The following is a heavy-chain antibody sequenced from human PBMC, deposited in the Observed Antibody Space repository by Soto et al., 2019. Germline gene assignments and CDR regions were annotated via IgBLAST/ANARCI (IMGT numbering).Heavy chain of an antibody. J-gene: IGHJ4*02. D-gene: IGHD3-22*01. CDR2: ISAYNGNT. Sequence: AASVKVSCKASGYTFTSYGISWVRQAPGQGLEWMGWISAYNGNTNYAQKLQGRVTMTTDTSTSTAYMELRSLRSDDTAVYYCARTYYYDSSGYSDYWGQGTLVTVSS. CDR3: ARTYYYDSSGYSDY. CDR1: GYTFTSYG. V-gene: IGHV1-18*04.